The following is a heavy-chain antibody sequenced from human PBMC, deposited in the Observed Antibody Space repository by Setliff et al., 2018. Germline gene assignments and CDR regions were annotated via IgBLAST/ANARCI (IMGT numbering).Heavy chain of an antibody. Sequence: PGGSLRLSCAASGFTVSSNYMSWVRQAPGKGLEWVSVIYSGGSTYYADSVKGRFTISRDNSKNTLYLQMNSLRAEDTAVYYCARDVGYGDYVGYYGMDVWGQGTTVTSP. V-gene: IGHV3-53*01. CDR1: GFTVSSNY. CDR3: ARDVGYGDYVGYYGMDV. CDR2: IYSGGST. J-gene: IGHJ6*02. D-gene: IGHD4-17*01.